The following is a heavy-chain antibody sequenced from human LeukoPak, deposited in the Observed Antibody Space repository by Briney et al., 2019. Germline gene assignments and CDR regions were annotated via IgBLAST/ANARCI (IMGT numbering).Heavy chain of an antibody. CDR1: GCSISSYY. Sequence: SETLSLSCTVSGCSISSYYLSWVRQPPGKGLEWIAYIYYSGSTNYNPSLKSRVTISVDTSKNQFSLKLSSVNAADTAVYYCARRDTSSWYKDDAFDIWGQGTMVTVSS. CDR3: ARRDTSSWYKDDAFDI. D-gene: IGHD6-13*01. J-gene: IGHJ3*02. CDR2: IYYSGST. V-gene: IGHV4-59*08.